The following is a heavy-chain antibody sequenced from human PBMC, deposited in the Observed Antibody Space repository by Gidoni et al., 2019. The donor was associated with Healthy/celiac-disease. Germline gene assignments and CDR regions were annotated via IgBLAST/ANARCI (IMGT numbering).Heavy chain of an antibody. D-gene: IGHD1-26*01. CDR3: ARDVVGSYPSYYYYYGMDV. J-gene: IGHJ6*02. V-gene: IGHV1-69*01. CDR2: IIPIFGTA. Sequence: QVQLVQSGAEVKKPGSSVKVSCKASGGTFSSYAISWVRQAPGQGLEWMGGIIPIFGTANYAQKFQGRVTITADESTSTAYMELSSLRSEDTAVYYCARDVVGSYPSYYYYYGMDVWGQGTTVTVSS. CDR1: GGTFSSYA.